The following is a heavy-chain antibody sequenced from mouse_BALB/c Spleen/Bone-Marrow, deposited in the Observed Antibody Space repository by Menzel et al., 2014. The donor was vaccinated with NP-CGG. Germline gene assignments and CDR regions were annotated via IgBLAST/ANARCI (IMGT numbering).Heavy chain of an antibody. CDR3: ARSPYGHFDY. V-gene: IGHV1-7*01. Sequence: QVQLQQSGAELAKPGASVKTSCKASGYTFTNYWMHWVKQRPGQGLEWIGYINPSTGYTEYNQKFKDKATLTADKSSSTAYMQLSSLTSEDSAVYYCARSPYGHFDYWGQGTTLTVSS. D-gene: IGHD1-1*02. CDR2: INPSTGYT. J-gene: IGHJ2*01. CDR1: GYTFTNYW.